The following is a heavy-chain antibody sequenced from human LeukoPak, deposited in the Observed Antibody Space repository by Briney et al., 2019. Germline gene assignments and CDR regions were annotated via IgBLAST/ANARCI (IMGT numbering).Heavy chain of an antibody. CDR1: GFTFSTYG. V-gene: IGHV3-23*01. CDR3: AKDDYGNPGS. CDR2: ISASGGRI. Sequence: GGSLRLSCAASGFTFSTYGMSWVRQAPGKGLEWVSGISASGGRIHYADSVKGRFTISRDNSKNTLSLEMNSLRVEDTAVYYCAKDDYGNPGSWGQGTPVTVSS. J-gene: IGHJ4*02. D-gene: IGHD4-11*01.